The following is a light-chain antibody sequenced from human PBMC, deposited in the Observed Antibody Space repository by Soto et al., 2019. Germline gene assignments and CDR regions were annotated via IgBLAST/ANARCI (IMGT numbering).Light chain of an antibody. J-gene: IGLJ1*01. CDR1: HSDIGTYNY. CDR2: EVA. V-gene: IGLV2-14*03. Sequence: QSVLTQPASLSGSPGQSITIPCTGTHSDIGTYNYVSWYQQHPGKAPQIIIFEVANRPIGIPLRFSGSKSGNTASLTISGLQAEDEADYYCCSHTTNYTYVFGTGTKVTVL. CDR3: CSHTTNYTYV.